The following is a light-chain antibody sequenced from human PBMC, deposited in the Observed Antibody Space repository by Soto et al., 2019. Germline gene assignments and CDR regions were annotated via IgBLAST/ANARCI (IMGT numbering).Light chain of an antibody. J-gene: IGLJ2*01. Sequence: QSVLTQPPSVSAAPGQTVTISCSGSSSIVGNNYVSWYQQLPGTAPKLLISDNNKRASGIPDRFSGSKSGTSATLGITGLQTGDEADYYCATWDSSLSGVVFGGGTKLTVL. CDR2: DNN. CDR1: SSIVGNNY. CDR3: ATWDSSLSGVV. V-gene: IGLV1-51*01.